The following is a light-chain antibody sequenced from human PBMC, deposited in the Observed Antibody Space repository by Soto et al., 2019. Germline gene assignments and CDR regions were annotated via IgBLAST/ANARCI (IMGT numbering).Light chain of an antibody. V-gene: IGKV1-5*01. CDR2: DAS. Sequence: DIQMTQSPSTLSASVGDRVTITCRASQSISIWLAWYQQKPGKAPKLLIYDASTLYSGVPSRFSGSRSGTEFTLTISSLQPDDFASYYCQQYKSFSPYTFGQGTKLEI. CDR1: QSISIW. CDR3: QQYKSFSPYT. J-gene: IGKJ2*01.